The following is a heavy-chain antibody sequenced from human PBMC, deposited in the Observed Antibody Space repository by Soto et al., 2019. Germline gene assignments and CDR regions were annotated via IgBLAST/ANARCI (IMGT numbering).Heavy chain of an antibody. CDR1: GFTFSSYA. D-gene: IGHD5-18*01. J-gene: IGHJ4*02. CDR3: ASVDTAMVPRLYYFDY. V-gene: IGHV3-30*04. Sequence: GGSLRLSCAASGFTFSSYAMHWVRQAPGKGLEWVAVISYDGSNKYYADSVKGRFTISRDNSKNTLYLQMNSLRAEDTAVYYCASVDTAMVPRLYYFDYWGQGTLVTVSS. CDR2: ISYDGSNK.